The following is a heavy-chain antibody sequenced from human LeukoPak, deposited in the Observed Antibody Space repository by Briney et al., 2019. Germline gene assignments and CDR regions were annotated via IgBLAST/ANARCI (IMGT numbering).Heavy chain of an antibody. D-gene: IGHD3-10*01. V-gene: IGHV4-61*02. CDR2: IYTSGST. CDR1: GGSINSDRYY. Sequence: TLSLTCTVSGGSINSDRYYWNWIRQPAGKGLEWIGRIYTSGSTNYNPSLKSRVTISVDTSKNQFSLKLSSVTAADTAVYYCARDQYYYGSGSYYKRWGQGTLVTVSS. CDR3: ARDQYYYGSGSYYKR. J-gene: IGHJ4*02.